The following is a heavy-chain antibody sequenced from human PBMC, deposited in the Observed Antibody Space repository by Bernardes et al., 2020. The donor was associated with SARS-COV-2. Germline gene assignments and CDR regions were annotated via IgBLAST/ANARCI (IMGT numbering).Heavy chain of an antibody. J-gene: IGHJ5*02. CDR1: GGSFSGYY. D-gene: IGHD2-2*01. CDR2: INHSGST. Sequence: TLSLTCAVYGGSFSGYYWSGIRQPPGKGLEWIGEINHSGSTNYNPSLKSRVTISVDTSKNQFSLKLSSVTAADTAVYYCARGRRYCSSTSCYQDRYTWVNWFDPWGQGTLVTVSS. V-gene: IGHV4-34*01. CDR3: ARGRRYCSSTSCYQDRYTWVNWFDP.